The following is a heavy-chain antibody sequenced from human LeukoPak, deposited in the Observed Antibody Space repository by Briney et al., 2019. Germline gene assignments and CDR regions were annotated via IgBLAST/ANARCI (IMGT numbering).Heavy chain of an antibody. Sequence: KPSETPSPTCTFSGGSISSRSYYWGWVRQPPGKGLGWVGSIYYSGSTYYNPSLKSRVTISVDTSKNQFSLKLSSVTAADTAVYYCARLPLGSSSYFDYWGQGTLVTVSS. J-gene: IGHJ4*02. V-gene: IGHV4-39*01. CDR1: GGSISSRSYY. CDR2: IYYSGST. D-gene: IGHD6-6*01. CDR3: ARLPLGSSSYFDY.